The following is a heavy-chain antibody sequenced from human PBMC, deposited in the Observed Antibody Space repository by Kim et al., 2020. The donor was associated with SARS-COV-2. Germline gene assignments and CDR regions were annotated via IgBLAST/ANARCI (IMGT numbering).Heavy chain of an antibody. CDR2: IKSKNDGGTI. CDR3: STSTQSYSSGWELLVWGVEYYYNVMNV. Sequence: GGSLRLSCAASGFTFSYAWMNWVRQAPGKGLEWIGRIKSKNDGGTIEYLAPVKGRFTISRDDSKNILYLQMNSLKTEDTAVYYCSTSTQSYSSGWELLVWGVEYYYNVMNVGGRGTTVTVAS. J-gene: IGHJ6*02. CDR1: GFTFSYAW. D-gene: IGHD6-19*01. V-gene: IGHV3-15*01.